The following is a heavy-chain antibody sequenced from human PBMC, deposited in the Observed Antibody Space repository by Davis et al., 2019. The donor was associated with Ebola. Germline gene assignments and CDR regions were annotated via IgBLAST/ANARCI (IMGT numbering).Heavy chain of an antibody. V-gene: IGHV3-30*03. CDR3: AREGWYYYGSGSAGSGFDP. CDR2: ISYDGSNK. D-gene: IGHD3-10*01. J-gene: IGHJ5*02. CDR1: GFTFSSYG. Sequence: PGGSLRLSCAASGFTFSSYGMHWVRQAPGKGLEWVAVISYDGSNKYYADSVKGRFTISRDNSKNTLYLQMNSLRAEDTAVYYCAREGWYYYGSGSAGSGFDPWGQGTLVTVSS.